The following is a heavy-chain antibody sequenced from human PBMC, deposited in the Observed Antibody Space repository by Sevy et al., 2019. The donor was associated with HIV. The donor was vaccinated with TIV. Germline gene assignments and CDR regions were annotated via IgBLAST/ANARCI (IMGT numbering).Heavy chain of an antibody. D-gene: IGHD3-22*01. CDR2: ISGRGSTT. Sequence: GGSLRLSCAASGYTFTIYGMIWVRQAPGKGLEWVSGISGRGSTTYYANSVKGRFTISRDNSKNTLYLQMNSLRAEDTAVYYCAKVAGSSDYLPGDFWGQGTLVTVSS. V-gene: IGHV3-23*01. CDR1: GYTFTIYG. J-gene: IGHJ4*02. CDR3: AKVAGSSDYLPGDF.